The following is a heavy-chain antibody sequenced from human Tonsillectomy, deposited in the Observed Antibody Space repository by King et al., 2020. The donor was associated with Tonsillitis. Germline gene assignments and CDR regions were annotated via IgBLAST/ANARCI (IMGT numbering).Heavy chain of an antibody. CDR1: GFTFSSYS. CDR2: ISSSSSYI. CDR3: ARSPRGINWFDP. D-gene: IGHD2-15*01. J-gene: IGHJ5*02. Sequence: VQLVESGGGLVKPGGSLRLSCAASGFTFSSYSMNWVRQAPGKGLEWVSSISSSSSYIYYADSVKGRFTISRDNAKNSLYLQMNSLRAEDTAVYYCARSPRGINWFDPWGQGTLVTVSS. V-gene: IGHV3-21*01.